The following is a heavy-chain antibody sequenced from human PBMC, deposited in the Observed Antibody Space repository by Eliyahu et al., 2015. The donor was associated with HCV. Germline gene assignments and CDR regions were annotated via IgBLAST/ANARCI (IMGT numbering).Heavy chain of an antibody. CDR1: GASIISRSHF. CDR3: ARGSIYNFDSSGYTTLDALEL. J-gene: IGHJ3*01. Sequence: QLQLQESGPGLVKPSETLSLTCSVSGASIISRSHFCAWIRQAPGRGLEWIGSIYYSGIMYHNPSLKSRDTISVDTSKNQLSLELTSVTAADTAVYYCARGSIYNFDSSGYTTLDALELWGQGTTVTVSA. CDR2: IYYSGIM. V-gene: IGHV4-39*01. D-gene: IGHD3-22*01.